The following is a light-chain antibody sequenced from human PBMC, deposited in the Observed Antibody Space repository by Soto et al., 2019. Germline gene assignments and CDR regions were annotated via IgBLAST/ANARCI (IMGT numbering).Light chain of an antibody. V-gene: IGKV3-11*01. CDR3: QQRSNWPIT. CDR2: DAS. CDR1: QSVSATY. J-gene: IGKJ5*01. Sequence: EFVLTQSPGTLSLSPGERATLSFRASQSVSATYLAWYQQKPGQAPSLLIFDASNRPTGIPARFSGSGSGTDFTLTISSLEPEDFAVYYCQQRSNWPITFGQGTRLEIK.